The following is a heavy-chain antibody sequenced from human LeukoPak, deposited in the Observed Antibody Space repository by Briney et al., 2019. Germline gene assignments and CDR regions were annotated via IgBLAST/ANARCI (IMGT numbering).Heavy chain of an antibody. Sequence: SVKVSCKASGGTFSSYAISWVRQAPGQGLEWMGGIIPIFGTANYAQKFQGRVTITADESTSTAYMELSSLRSEDTAVYYCAREVSGWLVRSLGMDVWGQGTTVTVSS. CDR1: GGTFSSYA. D-gene: IGHD6-19*01. V-gene: IGHV1-69*13. CDR2: IIPIFGTA. CDR3: AREVSGWLVRSLGMDV. J-gene: IGHJ6*02.